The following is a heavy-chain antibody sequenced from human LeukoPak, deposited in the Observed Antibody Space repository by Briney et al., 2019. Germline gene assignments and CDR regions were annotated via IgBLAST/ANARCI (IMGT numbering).Heavy chain of an antibody. Sequence: AGGSLRLSCSASGFTFSSYAIHWVRQAPGKGLEYVSAITYNGGSTFYADSVKGRFTISRDNPKNTLYLQTNSLRAEDTAVYYCAKGESSGWYSAPLGLDFWGQGALVTVSS. CDR1: GFTFSSYA. V-gene: IGHV3-64*04. J-gene: IGHJ4*02. CDR2: ITYNGGST. CDR3: AKGESSGWYSAPLGLDF. D-gene: IGHD6-19*01.